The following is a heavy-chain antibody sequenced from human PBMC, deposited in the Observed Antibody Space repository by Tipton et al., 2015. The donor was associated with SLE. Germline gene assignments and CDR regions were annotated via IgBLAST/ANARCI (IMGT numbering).Heavy chain of an antibody. CDR1: GGSISSNGYY. V-gene: IGHV4-61*08. CDR3: ARVLGVVKSYYMDV. Sequence: TLSLTCTVSGGSISSNGYYWSWIRQPPGKGLEWIGYIYYIGSTNYNPSLKSRVTISVDTSKNQFSLKLSSVTAADTAVYYCARVLGVVKSYYMDVWGKGTTVTVSS. CDR2: IYYIGST. D-gene: IGHD3-3*01. J-gene: IGHJ6*03.